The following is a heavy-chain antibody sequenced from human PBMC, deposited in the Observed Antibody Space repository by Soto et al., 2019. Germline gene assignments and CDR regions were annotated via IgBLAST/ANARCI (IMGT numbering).Heavy chain of an antibody. D-gene: IGHD6-13*01. J-gene: IGHJ4*02. CDR2: MYHSGST. CDR1: GGSLTSSNS. Sequence: QVQLPESGPGLVTPSGTLALTCAVSGGSLTSSNSCTWVRQPPEEGLEWIGEMYHSGSTTYTPSLKSRVTISVDKSKNQFSLKVTSVTTADTAVYYFARSPLSIAAGGSYYWGQGILFTVSS. CDR3: ARSPLSIAAGGSYY. V-gene: IGHV4-4*02.